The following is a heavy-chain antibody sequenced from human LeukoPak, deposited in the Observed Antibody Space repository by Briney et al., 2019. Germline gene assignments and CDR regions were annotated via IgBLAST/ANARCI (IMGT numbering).Heavy chain of an antibody. CDR2: INSDGFSI. J-gene: IGHJ3*02. D-gene: IGHD3-16*01. Sequence: GGSLRLSCAASGFTFSAYWMHWVRQAPGEGLVWVSRINSDGFSIAYADSVKGRFTISRDNAKNTLYLHMNSLRAEDTAVYYCARFYGGSALDNWGQGTMVTVSS. CDR3: ARFYGGSALDN. CDR1: GFTFSAYW. V-gene: IGHV3-74*01.